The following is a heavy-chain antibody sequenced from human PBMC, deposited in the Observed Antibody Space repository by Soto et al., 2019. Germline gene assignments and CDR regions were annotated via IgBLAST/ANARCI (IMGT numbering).Heavy chain of an antibody. CDR1: GYTLTELS. CDR2: FDPEDGET. V-gene: IGHV1-24*01. D-gene: IGHD3-22*01. J-gene: IGHJ4*02. Sequence: ASVKVSCKVSGYTLTELSMHWVRQAPGKGLEWMGGFDPEDGETIYAQKSQGRVTMTEDTSTDTAYMELSSLRSEDTAVYYCATAAYYYDSSGYLPGPFDYWGQGTLVTVSS. CDR3: ATAAYYYDSSGYLPGPFDY.